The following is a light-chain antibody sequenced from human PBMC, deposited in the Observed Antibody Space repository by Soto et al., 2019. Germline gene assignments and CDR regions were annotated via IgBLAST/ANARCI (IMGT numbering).Light chain of an antibody. V-gene: IGLV2-14*01. Sequence: QSALTQPASVSGSPGQSITISCTGTSSDVGGYNYVSWYQQHPGKAPKLMIYDVSNRPSGVSNRFSGSKSGNTASLSISGLKAEDEADYYCRSYTSSSTRVFGTGTKLTVL. J-gene: IGLJ1*01. CDR2: DVS. CDR1: SSDVGGYNY. CDR3: RSYTSSSTRV.